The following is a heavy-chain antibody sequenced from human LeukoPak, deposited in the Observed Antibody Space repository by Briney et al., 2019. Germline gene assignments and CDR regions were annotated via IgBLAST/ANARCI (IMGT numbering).Heavy chain of an antibody. V-gene: IGHV4-59*01. CDR2: IYYSGST. J-gene: IGHJ3*02. Sequence: SETLSLTCTVSGGSISSYYWSWIRQPPGKGLEWIGYIYYSGSTNYKPSLKSRVTISVDTSKNQFSLKLSSVTAADTAVYYCARNVRYFDWLLAARGAFDIWGQGTMVTVSS. CDR3: ARNVRYFDWLLAARGAFDI. D-gene: IGHD3-9*01. CDR1: GGSISSYY.